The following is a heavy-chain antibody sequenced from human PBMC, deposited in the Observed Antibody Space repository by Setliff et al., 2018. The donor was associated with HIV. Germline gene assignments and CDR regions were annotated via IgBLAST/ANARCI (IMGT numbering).Heavy chain of an antibody. CDR3: ARETYYYDNPQYYYYYMDV. CDR1: GFTLSSYW. V-gene: IGHV3-74*01. J-gene: IGHJ6*03. CDR2: INSDGSST. Sequence: PGGSLRLSCEASGFTLSSYWMHWVRQVPGKGLVWVSRINSDGSSTSYADSVTGRFTISRDNARNTVYLQLNSLRVEDTAVYYCARETYYYDNPQYYYYYMDVWGKGTTVTVSS. D-gene: IGHD3-22*01.